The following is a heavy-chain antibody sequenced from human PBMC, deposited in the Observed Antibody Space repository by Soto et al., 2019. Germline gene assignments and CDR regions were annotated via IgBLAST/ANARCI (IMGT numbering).Heavy chain of an antibody. Sequence: QVQLVQSGAEVKQPGASASVSCKASGYNFTTYVVHWLRQAPGQGPEWMGWINCGSGNTVYSQKFQGRVTFTRDTSARTAYMDLNSLTSGDTAVYYCARGYTSGWTFDFWGRGTLVNVSS. CDR3: ARGYTSGWTFDF. CDR2: INCGSGNT. D-gene: IGHD6-19*01. V-gene: IGHV1-3*01. J-gene: IGHJ4*02. CDR1: GYNFTTYV.